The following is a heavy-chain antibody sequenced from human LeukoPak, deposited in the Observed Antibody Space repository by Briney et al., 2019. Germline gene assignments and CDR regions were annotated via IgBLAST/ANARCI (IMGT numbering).Heavy chain of an antibody. D-gene: IGHD6-6*01. V-gene: IGHV4-39*01. CDR1: GGSISSSSYY. Sequence: PSETLSLTCTVSGGSISSSSYYWGWIRQPPGKGLEWIGSIYYSGSTYYDPSLKSRVTISVDTSKNQFSLKVTSVTAADTAVYYCAPYSTSDGSFDPWGQGTLVTVSS. CDR3: APYSTSDGSFDP. CDR2: IYYSGST. J-gene: IGHJ5*02.